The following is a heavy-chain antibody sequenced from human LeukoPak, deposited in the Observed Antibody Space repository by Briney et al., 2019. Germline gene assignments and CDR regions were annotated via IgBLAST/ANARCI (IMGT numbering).Heavy chain of an antibody. Sequence: GTSLRLSCAASGISFSSHGMHWVRQAPGKGLEWVAVIWDDGSNIYYTDSVKGRFTISRDNSKNTLYLQMNSLRAEDTALYYCARARNDYDSNGFSLLDYWGQGTLVTV. CDR2: IWDDGSNI. V-gene: IGHV3-33*01. D-gene: IGHD3-22*01. CDR1: GISFSSHG. CDR3: ARARNDYDSNGFSLLDY. J-gene: IGHJ4*02.